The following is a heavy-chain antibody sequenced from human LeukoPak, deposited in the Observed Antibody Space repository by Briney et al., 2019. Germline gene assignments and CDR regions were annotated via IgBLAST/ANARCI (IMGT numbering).Heavy chain of an antibody. CDR3: ARAVVVVPAAILDAFDI. J-gene: IGHJ3*02. Sequence: ASVKVSCKASGYTFTSYGISWVRQAPGQGLEWMGWISAYNSNTNYAQKLQGRVTMTTDTSTSTAYMELRSLRSDDTAVYYCARAVVVVPAAILDAFDIWGQGTMVTVSS. D-gene: IGHD2-2*02. CDR2: ISAYNSNT. V-gene: IGHV1-18*01. CDR1: GYTFTSYG.